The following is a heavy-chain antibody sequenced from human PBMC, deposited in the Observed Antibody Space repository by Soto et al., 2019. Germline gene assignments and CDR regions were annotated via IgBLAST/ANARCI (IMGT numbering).Heavy chain of an antibody. Sequence: QVQLVESGGGVVQPGGSLRLSCTASGFTFTTFGIHWVRQAPGKGLEWVALISYDGHNKYYSDSVKGRFTISRDNYKNTLSLQMNSLRAEDPAVYYCAKDLQAYGDYNYDYYGMDVWGQGTTVSVSS. D-gene: IGHD4-17*01. CDR3: AKDLQAYGDYNYDYYGMDV. CDR2: ISYDGHNK. CDR1: GFTFTTFG. J-gene: IGHJ6*02. V-gene: IGHV3-30*18.